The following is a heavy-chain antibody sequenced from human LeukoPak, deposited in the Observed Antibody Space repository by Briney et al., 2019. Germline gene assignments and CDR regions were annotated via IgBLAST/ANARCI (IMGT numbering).Heavy chain of an antibody. Sequence: GASVKVSCKASGYTFTSYGISWVRQAPGQGLEWMGWISAYNGNTNYAQKLQGRVTMTTDTSTSTAYMELRSLRSDDTAVYYCARAAPLRYFDWLSGIFDPWGQGTLVTVSS. CDR1: GYTFTSYG. CDR2: ISAYNGNT. V-gene: IGHV1-18*01. D-gene: IGHD3-9*01. J-gene: IGHJ5*02. CDR3: ARAAPLRYFDWLSGIFDP.